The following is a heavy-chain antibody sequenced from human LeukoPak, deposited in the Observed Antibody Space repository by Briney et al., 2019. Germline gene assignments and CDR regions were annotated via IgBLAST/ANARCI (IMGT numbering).Heavy chain of an antibody. CDR2: IYYSGST. V-gene: IGHV4-59*01. Sequence: SETLSLTCTVSGGSISSYYWSWIRQPPGKGLEWIGYIYYSGSTNYNPSLKSRVTISVDTSKNQFSLKLSSVTAADTAVYYCARASGWYDPERFYCYYYGMDVWGQGTTVTVSS. J-gene: IGHJ6*02. CDR1: GGSISSYY. CDR3: ARASGWYDPERFYCYYYGMDV. D-gene: IGHD6-19*01.